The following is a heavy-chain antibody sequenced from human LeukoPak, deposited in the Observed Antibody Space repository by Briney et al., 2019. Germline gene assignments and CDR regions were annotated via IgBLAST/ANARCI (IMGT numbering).Heavy chain of an antibody. Sequence: PGGSPRLSCAASGFTFSSYAMSWVRQAPGKGLEWVSAISGSGGSTYYADSVKGRFTISRDNSKNTLYLQMNSLRAEDTAVYYCARDRTGGYSGSDDYWGQGTLVTVSS. D-gene: IGHD5-12*01. CDR3: ARDRTGGYSGSDDY. CDR2: ISGSGGST. CDR1: GFTFSSYA. V-gene: IGHV3-23*01. J-gene: IGHJ4*02.